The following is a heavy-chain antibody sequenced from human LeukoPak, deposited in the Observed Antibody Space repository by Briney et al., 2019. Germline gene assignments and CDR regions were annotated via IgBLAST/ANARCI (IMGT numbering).Heavy chain of an antibody. CDR2: ISYDGSNK. Sequence: GGSLRLSCAASGFTFSSYAMHWVRQAPGKGLEWVAVISYDGSNKYYADSVKGRFTISRDNSKNTLYLQMNSLRAEDTAVYYCARNRLPYYYGSGSPYEAFDPWGQGTLVTVSS. CDR1: GFTFSSYA. CDR3: ARNRLPYYYGSGSPYEAFDP. J-gene: IGHJ5*02. V-gene: IGHV3-30*04. D-gene: IGHD3-10*01.